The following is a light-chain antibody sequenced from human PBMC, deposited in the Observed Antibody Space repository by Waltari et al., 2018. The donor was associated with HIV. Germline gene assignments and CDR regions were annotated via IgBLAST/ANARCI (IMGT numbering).Light chain of an antibody. V-gene: IGLV2-14*03. Sequence: QSALTQPSSVSGSPGQSVTTFCTGTSRDVGRYNSVSWYQLHPGKAPKVINYDVTSRPSGVSDRFAGSKSGNTASLTISGLQAEDEAVYYCLSYTSSSTEVFGGGTRLTVL. CDR2: DVT. CDR1: SRDVGRYNS. J-gene: IGLJ3*02. CDR3: LSYTSSSTEV.